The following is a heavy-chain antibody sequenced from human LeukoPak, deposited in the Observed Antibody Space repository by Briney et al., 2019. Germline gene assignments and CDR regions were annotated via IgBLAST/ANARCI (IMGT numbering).Heavy chain of an antibody. V-gene: IGHV1-24*01. D-gene: IGHD3-9*01. CDR3: ARESGSYDILTGYYYYFDY. CDR1: GYTLTELY. J-gene: IGHJ4*02. Sequence: ASVKVSCKVSGYTLTELYMHWVRQAPGKGLEWMGGFDPEDGETIYAQKFQGRVTMTEDTSTDTAYMELSSLRSEDTAVYYCARESGSYDILTGYYYYFDYWGQGTLVTVSS. CDR2: FDPEDGET.